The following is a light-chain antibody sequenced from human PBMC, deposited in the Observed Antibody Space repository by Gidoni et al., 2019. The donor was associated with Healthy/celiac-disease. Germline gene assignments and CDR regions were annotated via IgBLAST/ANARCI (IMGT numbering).Light chain of an antibody. Sequence: SYELTPPPSVSVSPGQTASITCSGDKLGDKHACRYQQKPGQSPVLGIYQDSKRPSGIPERFSGSNSGNTATLTISGNQAMEEDDYYWQAWKVFGGGTKLTVL. CDR3: QAWKV. CDR1: KLGDKH. CDR2: QDS. J-gene: IGLJ2*01. V-gene: IGLV3-1*01.